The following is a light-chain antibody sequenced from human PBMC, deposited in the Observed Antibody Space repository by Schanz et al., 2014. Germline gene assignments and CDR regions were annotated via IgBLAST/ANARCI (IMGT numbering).Light chain of an antibody. Sequence: EIVLTQSPATLSLSPGERATLSCRASQSVSSHLAWYQQKPGQAPRLLIYDASNSATGIPARFSGSGSGTEFTLTISSLEPEDFAVYYCQQRSNWPRLTLGGGTKVEIK. CDR2: DAS. J-gene: IGKJ4*01. V-gene: IGKV3-11*01. CDR3: QQRSNWPRLT. CDR1: QSVSSH.